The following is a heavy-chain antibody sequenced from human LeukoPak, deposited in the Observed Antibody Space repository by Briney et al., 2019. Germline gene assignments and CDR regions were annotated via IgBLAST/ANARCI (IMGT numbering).Heavy chain of an antibody. D-gene: IGHD4-23*01. CDR2: IYYSGST. CDR3: ARDDYGGYFDY. J-gene: IGHJ4*02. CDR1: GRSISSYY. V-gene: IGHV4-59*01. Sequence: TETLSLTCTVSGRSISSYYWSWIRQPPGKVLEWIGYIYYSGSTNYNPSLKSRVTIPVDTSKNQFSLKLSSVPAADTAVYYCARDDYGGYFDYWGQGTLVTVSS.